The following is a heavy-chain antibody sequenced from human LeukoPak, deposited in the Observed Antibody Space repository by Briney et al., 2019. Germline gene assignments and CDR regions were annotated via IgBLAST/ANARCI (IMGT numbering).Heavy chain of an antibody. D-gene: IGHD4-17*01. CDR1: GFTFSAYA. V-gene: IGHV3-23*01. Sequence: SGGSLRLSCTASGFTFSAYAMMWVRQAPGKGPEWVSAIRGGGGRAFYADSVKGRFTISRDNSKYTLFLQMNSLRAEDTAVYYCARDPNGDYIGAFDMWGPGTMVTVSS. CDR3: ARDPNGDYIGAFDM. J-gene: IGHJ3*02. CDR2: IRGGGGRA.